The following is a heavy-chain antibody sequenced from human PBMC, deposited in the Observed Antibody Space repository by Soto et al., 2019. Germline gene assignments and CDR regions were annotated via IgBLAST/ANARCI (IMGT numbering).Heavy chain of an antibody. V-gene: IGHV4-61*01. D-gene: IGHD2-21*01. CDR2: IHYSGST. Sequence: PSETLSLTCTVPGGSVNICTYYWSWIRQPPGKGQEWIGFIHYSGSTNYNPSLKSRVTMSVDTSKNQFSLKLTSVNAADTAVYYCTRGGDAYKNGHWGQGTLVTVSS. CDR1: GGSVNICTYY. CDR3: TRGGDAYKNGH. J-gene: IGHJ4*02.